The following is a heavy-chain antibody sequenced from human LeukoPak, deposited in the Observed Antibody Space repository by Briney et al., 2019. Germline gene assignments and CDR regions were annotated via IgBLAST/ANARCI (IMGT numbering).Heavy chain of an antibody. CDR1: GYSISTSYY. Sequence: PSETLSLTCTVSGYSISTSYYWGWIRQPPGKGLEWIGSIYHSGNTYYNPSLKSRVTISVDTSKNQFSLKLSSVTAADTAVYYCARGIIVGATWGENDNWFDPWGQGTLVTVSS. V-gene: IGHV4-38-2*02. CDR3: ARGIIVGATWGENDNWFDP. J-gene: IGHJ5*02. D-gene: IGHD1-26*01. CDR2: IYHSGNT.